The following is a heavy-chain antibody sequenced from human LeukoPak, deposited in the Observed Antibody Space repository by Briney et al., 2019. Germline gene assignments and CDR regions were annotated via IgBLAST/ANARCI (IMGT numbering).Heavy chain of an antibody. CDR3: AKTGGAYGDYAYFDY. D-gene: IGHD4-17*01. V-gene: IGHV3-23*01. Sequence: RPGGSLRLSCAASGFTFSSYAMSWVRQAPGKGLEWVSGISGSGGTTYYADSVKGRFTISRDNSKNTLYLQMSSLRAEDTAVYYCAKTGGAYGDYAYFDYWGQGTLVTVSS. CDR2: ISGSGGTT. CDR1: GFTFSSYA. J-gene: IGHJ4*02.